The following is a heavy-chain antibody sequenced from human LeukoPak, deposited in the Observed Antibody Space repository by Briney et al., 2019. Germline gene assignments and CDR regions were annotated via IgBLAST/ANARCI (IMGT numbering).Heavy chain of an antibody. D-gene: IGHD2-15*01. CDR2: IWYDGSNK. J-gene: IGHJ4*02. CDR3: ARAISYCSGGSCYSVEY. CDR1: GFTFSSYG. Sequence: PGRSLRLSCAASGFTFSSYGMHWVRQAPGKGLEWVAVIWYDGSNKYYADSVKGRFTISRDNSKNTLYLQMNSLRAEDTAVYYRARAISYCSGGSCYSVEYWGQGTLVTVCS. V-gene: IGHV3-33*01.